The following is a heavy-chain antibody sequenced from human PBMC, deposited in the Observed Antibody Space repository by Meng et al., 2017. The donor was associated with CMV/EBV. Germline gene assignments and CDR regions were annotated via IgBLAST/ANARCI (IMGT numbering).Heavy chain of an antibody. CDR3: AKGRAYDIVVVPGRFDP. Sequence: VQLVQSGAEGKKPGSSVKVSCKASGFTFSSYAMSWVRQAPGKGLEWVSAISGSGGSTYYADSVKGRFTISRDNSKNTLYLQMNSLRAEDTAVYYCAKGRAYDIVVVPGRFDPWGQGTLVTVSS. J-gene: IGHJ5*02. CDR1: GFTFSSYA. V-gene: IGHV3-23*04. D-gene: IGHD2-2*01. CDR2: ISGSGGST.